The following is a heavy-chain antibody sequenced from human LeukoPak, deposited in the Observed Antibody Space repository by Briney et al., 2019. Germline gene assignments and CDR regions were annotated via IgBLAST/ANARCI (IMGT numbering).Heavy chain of an antibody. D-gene: IGHD3-22*01. CDR1: GYTFTSYG. CDR2: ISAYNGNT. V-gene: IGHV1-18*01. CDR3: ARVYDSSGYFHPDY. J-gene: IGHJ4*02. Sequence: ASVKVSCKASGYTFTSYGISWVRQAPGQGLEWMGWISAYNGNTNYAQKLQGRVTMTTDTSTSTAYMELRSLRSDDTTVYYCARVYDSSGYFHPDYWGQGTLVTVSS.